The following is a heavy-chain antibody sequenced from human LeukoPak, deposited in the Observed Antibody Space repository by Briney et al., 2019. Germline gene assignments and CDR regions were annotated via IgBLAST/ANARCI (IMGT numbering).Heavy chain of an antibody. V-gene: IGHV3-23*01. CDR3: AKVRVVGDYNWFFDL. CDR2: VVGSGAST. J-gene: IGHJ2*01. Sequence: GGSLRLSCATSGFTFSSYAMSWVRQAPGKGLEWVSAVVGSGASTYYAASVKGRFTISRDNSKNTLHLQMNSLRAEDTAIYHCAKVRVVGDYNWFFDLSGRGALVTVSS. CDR1: GFTFSSYA. D-gene: IGHD4-17*01.